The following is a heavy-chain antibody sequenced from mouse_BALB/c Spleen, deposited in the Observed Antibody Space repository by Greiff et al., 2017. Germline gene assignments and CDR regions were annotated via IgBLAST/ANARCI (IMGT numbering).Heavy chain of an antibody. Sequence: VQLQQSGAELVRPGASVKVSCKALGYTFTDYEMHWVKQRPVHGLEWIGAIHPGSGGTDYKQKFKGKATLTADNSSSTAYMELSSLTSEDSAVYYCTRDGYHYYAMDYWGQGTSVTVSS. CDR1: GYTFTDYE. CDR3: TRDGYHYYAMDY. V-gene: IGHV1-15*01. D-gene: IGHD2-3*01. J-gene: IGHJ4*01. CDR2: IHPGSGGT.